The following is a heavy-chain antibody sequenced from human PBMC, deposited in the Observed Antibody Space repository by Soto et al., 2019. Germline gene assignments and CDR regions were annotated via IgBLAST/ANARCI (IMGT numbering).Heavy chain of an antibody. Sequence: GGSLRLSCAASGFTFSSYWMSWVRQAPGKGLEWVANIKQDGSEKYYVDSVKGRFTISRDNAKNSLYLQMNSLRAEDTAVYYCARRGEYDFWSGGFDYWGQGTLVTVSS. V-gene: IGHV3-7*05. CDR3: ARRGEYDFWSGGFDY. CDR1: GFTFSSYW. J-gene: IGHJ4*02. CDR2: IKQDGSEK. D-gene: IGHD3-3*01.